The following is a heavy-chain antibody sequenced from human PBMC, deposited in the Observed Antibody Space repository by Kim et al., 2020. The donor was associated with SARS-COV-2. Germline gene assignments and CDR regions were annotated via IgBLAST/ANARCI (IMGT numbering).Heavy chain of an antibody. D-gene: IGHD2-2*03. CDR2: INCKSGGT. J-gene: IGHJ4*02. CDR3: ATWIPVPAGRVPY. CDR1: GYTFSDYH. V-gene: IGHV1-2*02. Sequence: ASVKVSCKASGYTFSDYHIHWVRQAPGQGPEWMAGINCKSGGTEYSQMFQGRVTVTRDTSISTAYMDLSGLMSDDTAVYYCATWIPVPAGRVPYWGQGTLVTVSS.